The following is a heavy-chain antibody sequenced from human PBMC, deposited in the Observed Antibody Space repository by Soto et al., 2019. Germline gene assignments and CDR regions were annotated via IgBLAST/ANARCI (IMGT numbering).Heavy chain of an antibody. D-gene: IGHD3-16*01. CDR2: IYYSGST. CDR1: GGSISSGGYY. V-gene: IGHV4-31*03. CDR3: ARGVLH. J-gene: IGHJ4*02. Sequence: QVQLQESGPGLVKPSQTLSLTCTVSGGSISSGGYYWSWIRQHPGKGLEWIGSIYYSGSTYYNPSLXSXXTISVDTCKSQVSLQLSSVTAADTAVYYCARGVLHWGQGTLVTVSS.